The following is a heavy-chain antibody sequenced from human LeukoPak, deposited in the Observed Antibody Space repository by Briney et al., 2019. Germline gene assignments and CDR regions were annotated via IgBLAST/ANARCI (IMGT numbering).Heavy chain of an antibody. D-gene: IGHD6-19*01. CDR2: IYIDDSS. CDR1: GFTVSSNY. CDR3: ARDPSSGWYPKYFQH. V-gene: IGHV3-53*01. Sequence: GGSLRLSCAVSGFTVSSNYMSWVRQAPGKGLDCVSVIYIDDSSYYADSVKGRFTISRDNSKNVVYLQMSILRAEDTAVYYCARDPSSGWYPKYFQHWGQGTLVTVSS. J-gene: IGHJ1*01.